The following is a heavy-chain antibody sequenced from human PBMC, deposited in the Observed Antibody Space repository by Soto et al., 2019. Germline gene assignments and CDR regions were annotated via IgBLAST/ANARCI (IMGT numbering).Heavy chain of an antibody. V-gene: IGHV3-49*04. CDR3: TRGLDGSYYYYGMDV. J-gene: IGHJ6*02. CDR2: IRSKAYGGTT. D-gene: IGHD1-26*01. Sequence: GESLKISCTASGFTFGDYAMSWVRQAPGKGLEWVGFIRSKAYGGTTEYAASVKGRFTISRDDSKSIAYLQMNSLKTEDTAVYYCTRGLDGSYYYYGMDVWGQGTTVTVSS. CDR1: GFTFGDYA.